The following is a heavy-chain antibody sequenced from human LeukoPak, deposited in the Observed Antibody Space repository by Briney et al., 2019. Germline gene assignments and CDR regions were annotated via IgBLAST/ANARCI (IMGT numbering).Heavy chain of an antibody. CDR2: IYHSGST. J-gene: IGHJ4*02. D-gene: IGHD1-26*01. Sequence: PSETLSLTCTVSGGSISSGGYYWSWIRQPPGKGLEWIGYIYHSGSTYYNPSLKSRVTISVDRSKNQFSLKLSSVTAADTAVYYCARVSRHEWELPFPDYWGQGTLVTVSS. CDR1: GGSISSGGYY. V-gene: IGHV4-30-2*01. CDR3: ARVSRHEWELPFPDY.